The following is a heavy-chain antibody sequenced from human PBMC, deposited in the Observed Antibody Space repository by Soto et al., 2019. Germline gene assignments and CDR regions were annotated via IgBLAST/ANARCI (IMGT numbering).Heavy chain of an antibody. D-gene: IGHD5-18*01. V-gene: IGHV1-69*12. CDR1: GGTFSTYA. CDR2: IIPMFGTA. Sequence: QVQLVQSGAEVKKPESSVKVSCKAPGGTFSTYAISWVRQAPGQGLEWMGGIIPMFGTANYAQRFQDRVTITADESTNTVYMELSSQRSEHTAVYFCASGIQLWLRRINNGYSGWGQGTLVTVSS. J-gene: IGHJ4*02. CDR3: ASGIQLWLRRINNGYSG.